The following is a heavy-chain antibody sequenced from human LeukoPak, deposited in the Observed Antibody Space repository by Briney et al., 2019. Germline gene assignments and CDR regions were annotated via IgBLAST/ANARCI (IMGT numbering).Heavy chain of an antibody. CDR3: ARIHSWYEFDY. V-gene: IGHV3-7*01. CDR2: IKQDGSEK. Sequence: GGSLRLSCAASGFIFSSHAMSWVRQAPGKGLEWVANIKQDGSEKYYVDSVKGRFTISRDNAKNSLYLQMNSLRAEDTAVYYCARIHSWYEFDYWGQGTLVTVSS. CDR1: GFIFSSHA. D-gene: IGHD6-13*01. J-gene: IGHJ4*02.